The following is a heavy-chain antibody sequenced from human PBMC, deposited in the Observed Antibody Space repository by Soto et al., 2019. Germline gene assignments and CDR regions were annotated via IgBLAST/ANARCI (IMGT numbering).Heavy chain of an antibody. V-gene: IGHV3-30-3*01. J-gene: IGHJ6*02. CDR3: SGSYNDLYYYGMDV. CDR1: GFTFSSYA. CDR2: ISYDGSNK. D-gene: IGHD3-10*01. Sequence: QVQLVGSGGGVVQPGRSLRLSCAASGFTFSSYAMHWVRQAPGKGLEWVAVISYDGSNKYYADSVKGRFTISRDNSKNTLYLQMNSLRAEDTAVYYGSGSYNDLYYYGMDVWGQGTTVTVSS.